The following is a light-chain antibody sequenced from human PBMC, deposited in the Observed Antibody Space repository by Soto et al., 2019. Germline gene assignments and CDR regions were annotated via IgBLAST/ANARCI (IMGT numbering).Light chain of an antibody. V-gene: IGKV1-12*01. J-gene: IGKJ4*01. CDR3: QQTNSFPLT. Sequence: DIQVTQSPSSVSASVGDRVTITCRASQGISSWLVWYQQKPGKAPKLLIYAASTLQSGVPSRFSGSGSGTDFSLTITSLQHEDSATYFCQQTNSFPLTFGGGTKVEIK. CDR1: QGISSW. CDR2: AAS.